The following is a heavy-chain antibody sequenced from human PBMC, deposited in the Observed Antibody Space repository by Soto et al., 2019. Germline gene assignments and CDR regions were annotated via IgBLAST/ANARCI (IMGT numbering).Heavy chain of an antibody. CDR3: VRIRYQLPSSVLWLDP. CDR1: GCFLSESY. CDR2: INHVGGT. D-gene: IGHD3-16*01. V-gene: IGHV4-34*01. J-gene: IGHJ5*02. Sequence: SETLSLACAVYGCFLSESYWTWIRQPPGKGLEWIGEINHVGGTNYNPSLKSRVTMSVDTSQNQFSLRLISVTAADTAMYFCVRIRYQLPSSVLWLDPWGQGTPVTVSS.